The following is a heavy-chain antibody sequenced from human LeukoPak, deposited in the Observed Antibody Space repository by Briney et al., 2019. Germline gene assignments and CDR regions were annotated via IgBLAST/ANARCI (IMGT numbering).Heavy chain of an antibody. CDR3: AKDDPSTVRGVITFFDY. CDR2: ISGSGGST. J-gene: IGHJ4*02. D-gene: IGHD3-10*01. V-gene: IGHV3-23*01. Sequence: GGSLRLSCAASGFTFSSYAMSWVRQAPGKGLEWVSAISGSGGSTYYADSVKGRFTISRDNSKNTLYLQMNSLRAEDTAVYYCAKDDPSTVRGVITFFDYWGQGTLVTVSS. CDR1: GFTFSSYA.